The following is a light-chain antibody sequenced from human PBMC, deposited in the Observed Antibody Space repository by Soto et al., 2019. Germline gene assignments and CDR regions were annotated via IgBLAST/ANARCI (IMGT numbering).Light chain of an antibody. CDR3: QQTYSSPIT. CDR2: AAS. V-gene: IGKV1-39*01. CDR1: QSISSY. J-gene: IGKJ5*01. Sequence: DTQMNQSPSSLSASVGDSIAITCRASQSISSYLNWYQQKPGKAPKLLISAASILQSGVPSRFSGSGSGTDFTLPISNLQPEDFAGYYCQQTYSSPITFGQGTRLEIK.